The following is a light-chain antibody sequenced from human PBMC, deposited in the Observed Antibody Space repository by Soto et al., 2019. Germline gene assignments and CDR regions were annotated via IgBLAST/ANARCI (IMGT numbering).Light chain of an antibody. J-gene: IGLJ1*01. V-gene: IGLV1-44*01. CDR3: AAWDATLYSTFL. CDR1: SSNIGRNT. CDR2: SNN. Sequence: QSVLTQPPSASGTPGQSVTISCSGSSSNIGRNTVSWYQHLPGTAPKLLIYSNNQRPSGVPDRFSRSKSGTSASLAISGLGSPDGAYHYCAAWDATLYSTFLLGTG.